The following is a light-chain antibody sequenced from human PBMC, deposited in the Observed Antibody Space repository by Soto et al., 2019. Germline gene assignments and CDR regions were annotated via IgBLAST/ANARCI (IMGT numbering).Light chain of an antibody. V-gene: IGKV1-5*03. J-gene: IGKJ5*01. CDR1: QTISSW. Sequence: DIQMTQSPSTLSGSVGDRVTITCRASQTISSWLAWYQQKPGKAPKVLIYKASTLKSGVPSRFSGSGSGTDFTLTISSLQPEDFATYYCQQSYSTPITFGQGTRLEIK. CDR2: KAS. CDR3: QQSYSTPIT.